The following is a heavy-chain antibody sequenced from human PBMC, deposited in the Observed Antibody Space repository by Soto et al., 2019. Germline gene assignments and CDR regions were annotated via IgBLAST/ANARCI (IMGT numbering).Heavy chain of an antibody. V-gene: IGHV4-4*07. J-gene: IGHJ4*02. CDR3: ARERREEIHDGYDIDY. D-gene: IGHD5-12*01. CDR2: IYTSGST. Sequence: SETLSLTCTVSGGSISDYYWSWIRQPAGKGLEWIGRIYTSGSTDYNPSLKSRVTISIDTSKNQFSLKVTSMTAADTAVYYCARERREEIHDGYDIDYWGQGTLVTVPQ. CDR1: GGSISDYY.